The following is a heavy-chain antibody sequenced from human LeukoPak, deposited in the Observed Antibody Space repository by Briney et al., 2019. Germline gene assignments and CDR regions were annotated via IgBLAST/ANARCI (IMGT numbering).Heavy chain of an antibody. CDR3: ARGVYIAAAQYGY. J-gene: IGHJ4*02. Sequence: PSETLSLTCTVSGGSISSYYWSWIRQPPVKGLEWIGYIYYSGTTNYNPSLKSRVTISVDTSKNQFSLKLSSVTAADTAVYYCARGVYIAAAQYGYWGQGTLVTVSS. V-gene: IGHV4-59*01. CDR1: GGSISSYY. D-gene: IGHD6-13*01. CDR2: IYYSGTT.